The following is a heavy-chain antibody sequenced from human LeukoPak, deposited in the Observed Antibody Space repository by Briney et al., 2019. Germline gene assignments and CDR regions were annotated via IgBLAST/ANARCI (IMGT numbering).Heavy chain of an antibody. D-gene: IGHD3-9*01. CDR2: TSSSGSAI. CDR3: ARDRDDILTATPDYFDY. V-gene: IGHV3-11*01. CDR1: GFTFSDYY. Sequence: GVSLRLSCAASGFTFSDYYMSWIRQAPGKGLEWVSYTSSSGSAIYYRDSVKGRFTISRDNAKNSLYLQMNSLRAEDTAVYYCARDRDDILTATPDYFDYWGQGTLVTVSS. J-gene: IGHJ4*02.